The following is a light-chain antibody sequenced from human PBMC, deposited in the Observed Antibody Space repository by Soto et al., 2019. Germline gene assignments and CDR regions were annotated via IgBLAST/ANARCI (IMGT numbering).Light chain of an antibody. CDR3: QQYGSSPFT. CDR1: QLVSTSY. Sequence: EIVLTQAPANLSLSPGERATLSCSASQLVSTSYLAWYYQKRGQAPRLLIYGASSRAAAIPDRFRGSGSGTDFTLIISSLAPEDFAVYYCQQYGSSPFTFGPGTAVDIK. V-gene: IGKV3-20*01. J-gene: IGKJ3*01. CDR2: GAS.